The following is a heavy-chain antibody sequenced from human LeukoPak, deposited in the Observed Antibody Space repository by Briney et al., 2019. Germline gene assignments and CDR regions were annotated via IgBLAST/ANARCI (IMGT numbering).Heavy chain of an antibody. D-gene: IGHD7-27*01. CDR2: INPNSGGT. V-gene: IGHV1-2*04. Sequence: ASVKVSCKASGYTFTGYYMHWVRQAPGQGLEWMGWINPNSGGTNYAQKFQGWVTMTRDTSISTAYMELSRLRSDDTAVYYCARGHKELGNWFDPWGQGTLVTVSS. CDR3: ARGHKELGNWFDP. CDR1: GYTFTGYY. J-gene: IGHJ5*02.